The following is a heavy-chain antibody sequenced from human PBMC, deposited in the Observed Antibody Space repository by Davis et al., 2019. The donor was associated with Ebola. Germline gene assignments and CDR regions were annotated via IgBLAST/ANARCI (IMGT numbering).Heavy chain of an antibody. CDR1: GFSLSTSGMC. D-gene: IGHD3-10*01. J-gene: IGHJ6*02. CDR3: ARIRITMVRGVLYYYYGMDV. CDR2: IDWDDDK. Sequence: SGPTLVKPTQTLTLTCTFSGFSLSTSGMCVSWIRQPPGKALEWLARIDWDDDKYYSTSLKTRLTISKDTSKNQVVLTMTNMDPVDTATYYCARIRITMVRGVLYYYYGMDVWGQGTTVTVSS. V-gene: IGHV2-70*11.